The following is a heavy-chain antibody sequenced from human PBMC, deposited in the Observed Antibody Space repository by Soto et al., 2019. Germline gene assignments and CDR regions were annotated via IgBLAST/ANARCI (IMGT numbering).Heavy chain of an antibody. CDR2: INPNSVGT. CDR3: ASFFFEWLLHGMDV. D-gene: IGHD3-3*01. J-gene: IGHJ6*02. Sequence: ASVKVSCKASGDTFTGYYMHWVRQAPGQGLEWMRWINPNSVGTNYAQKFQGRVTMTRDTSISTAYMELSRLRSDDTAVYYCASFFFEWLLHGMDVWGQGTTVTVSS. CDR1: GDTFTGYY. V-gene: IGHV1-2*02.